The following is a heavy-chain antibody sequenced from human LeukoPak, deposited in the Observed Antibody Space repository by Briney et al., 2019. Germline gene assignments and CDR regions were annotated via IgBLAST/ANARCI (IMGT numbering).Heavy chain of an antibody. D-gene: IGHD3-10*01. V-gene: IGHV4-59*08. Sequence: SETLSLTCTVSGGSISSYYWSWIRQPPGKGLEWTGYIYYSGSTNYNPSLKSRVTISVDTSKNQFSLKLSSVTAADTAVYYCARGVYGSGPGDWFDAWGQGTLVTVSS. CDR1: GGSISSYY. J-gene: IGHJ5*02. CDR2: IYYSGST. CDR3: ARGVYGSGPGDWFDA.